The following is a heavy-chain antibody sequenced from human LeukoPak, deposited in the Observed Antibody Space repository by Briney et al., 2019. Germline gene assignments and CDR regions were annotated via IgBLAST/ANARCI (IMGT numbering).Heavy chain of an antibody. J-gene: IGHJ4*02. CDR3: ARDRTRTGYSSVWYHDY. CDR1: GYTSTGNY. D-gene: IGHD6-19*01. CDR2: INPNIGGT. Sequence: ASVKVSCMASGYTSTGNYTHWVRPAPGQGLEWMGWINPNIGGTNYAQKLQGRVTMTRDTSISTAYIELSRLRSDDTAVYYCARDRTRTGYSSVWYHDYWGQGTLVTVSS. V-gene: IGHV1-2*02.